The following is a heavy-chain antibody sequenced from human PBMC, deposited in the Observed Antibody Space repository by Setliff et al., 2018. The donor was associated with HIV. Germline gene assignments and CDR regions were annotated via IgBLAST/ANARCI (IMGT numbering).Heavy chain of an antibody. CDR3: ARGYYDFWSGPFKYYYYYMDV. CDR2: IYYSGGT. D-gene: IGHD3-3*01. V-gene: IGHV4-59*11. J-gene: IGHJ6*03. CDR1: GGPISSHY. Sequence: SETLSLTCTVSGGPISSHYWSWIRQAPGKGLEWIGYIYYSGGTNHNPSLKSRVTISVDTSKNQFSLRLSSVTAADTAVYYCARGYYDFWSGPFKYYYYYMDVWGKGTTVTVSS.